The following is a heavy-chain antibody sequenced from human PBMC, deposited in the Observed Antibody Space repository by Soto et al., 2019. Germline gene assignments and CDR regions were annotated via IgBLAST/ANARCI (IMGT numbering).Heavy chain of an antibody. D-gene: IGHD6-13*01. CDR1: GFTFDDYA. Sequence: GGSLRLSCAASGFTFDDYAMHWVRQAPGKGLEWVSLISGDGGSTYYADSVKGRFTISRDNSKNSLYLQMNRLRTEDTALYYCANGDKIAAAGTIRYYYYGMDVWGQGTTVTVSS. CDR3: ANGDKIAAAGTIRYYYYGMDV. J-gene: IGHJ6*02. CDR2: ISGDGGST. V-gene: IGHV3-43*02.